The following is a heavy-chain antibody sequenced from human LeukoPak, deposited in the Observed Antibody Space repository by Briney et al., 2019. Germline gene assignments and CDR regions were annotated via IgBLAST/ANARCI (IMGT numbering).Heavy chain of an antibody. CDR2: INTDGSSP. V-gene: IGHV3-74*01. CDR3: TRDPSLFSGYFDY. Sequence: GGSLRLSCAASGFTFSTYWMHWVRHAPGKGLVWVSRINTDGSSPSYADSVKGRFTISRDNAKNTLYLQMNSLRAEDTAVYYCTRDPSLFSGYFDYWGQGALVSVSS. CDR1: GFTFSTYW. J-gene: IGHJ4*02. D-gene: IGHD3-10*02.